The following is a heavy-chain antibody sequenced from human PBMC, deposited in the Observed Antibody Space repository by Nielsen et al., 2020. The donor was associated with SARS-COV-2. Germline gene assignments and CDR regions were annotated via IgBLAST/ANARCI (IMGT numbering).Heavy chain of an antibody. Sequence: GESLKISCAASGFTFSDYYMSWIRQAPGKGLEWVSYISSSSYTNYADSVKGRFTISRDNAKNSLYLQMNSLRAEDTAVYYCAREVVAATNPTNWFDPWGQGTLVTVSS. J-gene: IGHJ5*02. CDR1: GFTFSDYY. CDR2: ISSSSYT. CDR3: AREVVAATNPTNWFDP. D-gene: IGHD2-15*01. V-gene: IGHV3-11*05.